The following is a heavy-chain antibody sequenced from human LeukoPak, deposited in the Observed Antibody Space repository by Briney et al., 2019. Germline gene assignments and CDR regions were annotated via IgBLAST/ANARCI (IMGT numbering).Heavy chain of an antibody. J-gene: IGHJ5*02. Sequence: GGFLRLSCAASGFIFSSYSMNWVRQAPGKGLEWISFISSVSSTIFYADSVKGRFNISRDNVKNSLYLQMNGLRAEDTAVYYCARVHGGYPFDQWGQGTLVTVSS. D-gene: IGHD2-15*01. CDR3: ARVHGGYPFDQ. V-gene: IGHV3-48*01. CDR1: GFIFSSYS. CDR2: ISSVSSTI.